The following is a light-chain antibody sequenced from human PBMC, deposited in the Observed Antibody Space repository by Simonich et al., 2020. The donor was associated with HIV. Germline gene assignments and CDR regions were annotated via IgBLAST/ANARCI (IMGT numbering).Light chain of an antibody. V-gene: IGKV1-5*03. J-gene: IGKJ1*01. CDR2: KSS. Sequence: DIQMTQSPSTLSASVGDRVTITCRASKSISSWLACYQQTPGKAPKLLIYKSSNLESGVPSRCSGSGSGTEVTLTISSLQPDDFATYYCQQYNRYSPRTFGQGTKVEIK. CDR1: KSISSW. CDR3: QQYNRYSPRT.